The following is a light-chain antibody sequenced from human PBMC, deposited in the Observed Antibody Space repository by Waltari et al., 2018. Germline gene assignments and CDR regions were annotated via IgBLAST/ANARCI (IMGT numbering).Light chain of an antibody. J-gene: IGKJ2*01. CDR1: QNVLFSSNNKNY. Sequence: DIVMTQSPDSLAVSLGERATINCKSTQNVLFSSNNKNYLAWYQQKSGQPPKLLFYWASTREAGVPDRISGSGSGTDFTLTISSLQAEDVAVYYCQQYYSIPFTFGQGTKAEIK. CDR2: WAS. V-gene: IGKV4-1*01. CDR3: QQYYSIPFT.